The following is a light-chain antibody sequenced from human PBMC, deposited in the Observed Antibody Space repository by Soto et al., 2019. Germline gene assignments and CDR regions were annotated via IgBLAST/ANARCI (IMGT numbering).Light chain of an antibody. CDR3: QQDANWYP. Sequence: ETVLTQSPGTLSLSPGERATLSCRASQTVAGSYLAWYQQKPGQAPRLLIYAASTRVTGIPDRFSGSGSGRDFTLPISRLEPEDFAVYYCQQDANWYPLGQGTTLEIK. J-gene: IGKJ2*01. V-gene: IGKV3-20*01. CDR2: AAS. CDR1: QTVAGSY.